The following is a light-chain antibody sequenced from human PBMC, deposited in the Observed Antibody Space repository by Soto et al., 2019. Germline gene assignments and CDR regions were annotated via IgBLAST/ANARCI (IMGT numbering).Light chain of an antibody. J-gene: IGKJ1*01. CDR1: QSVSSNS. V-gene: IGKV3-20*01. Sequence: EIVLTRSPGTVSLSPGERATVSCRASQSVSSNSLAWYQQRPGQAPRLLIFGASNRATAGIPDRFSGSGSGTDFTLTISRLEPEDFAVYYCQQFGSSPWTFGQGTKVDIK. CDR2: GAS. CDR3: QQFGSSPWT.